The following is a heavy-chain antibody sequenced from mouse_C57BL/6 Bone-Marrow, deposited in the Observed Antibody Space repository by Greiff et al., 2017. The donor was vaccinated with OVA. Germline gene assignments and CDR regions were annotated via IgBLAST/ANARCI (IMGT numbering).Heavy chain of an antibody. Sequence: EVMLVESGGGLVQPGGSMKLSCVASGFTFSNYWMNWVRQSPEKGLEWVAQIRLKSDNYATHFAESVKGRFTISRDDSKSSVYLQMNNLRAEDTGIYYCTTDSSGSLNYWGQGTTLTVSS. J-gene: IGHJ2*01. CDR1: GFTFSNYW. CDR3: TTDSSGSLNY. V-gene: IGHV6-3*01. CDR2: IRLKSDNYAT. D-gene: IGHD3-2*02.